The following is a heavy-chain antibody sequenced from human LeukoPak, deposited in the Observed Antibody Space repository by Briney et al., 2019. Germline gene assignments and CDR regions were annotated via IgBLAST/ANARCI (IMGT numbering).Heavy chain of an antibody. V-gene: IGHV3-21*01. D-gene: IGHD7-27*01. J-gene: IGHJ4*02. CDR1: GFTFRSYT. CDR2: ISSASHYI. Sequence: GGSLRLSCTASGFTFRSYTMNWVRQALGKGLEWVSSISSASHYIYYADSVKGRFTISRDNTRNSLFLQMSSLRAEDTAVYYCARDPGDFALDWGQGTLVTVSS. CDR3: ARDPGDFALD.